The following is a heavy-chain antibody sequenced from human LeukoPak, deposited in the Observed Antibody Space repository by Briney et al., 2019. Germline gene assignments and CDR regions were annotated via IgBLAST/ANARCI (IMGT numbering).Heavy chain of an antibody. CDR2: INPNSGGT. J-gene: IGHJ4*02. V-gene: IGHV1-2*02. Sequence: ASVKVSCKASGYTFTGYYMHWVRQAPGQGLEWMGWINPNSGGTNYAQKFQGRVTMTRNTSISTAYMELSSLRSEDTAVYYCARGAEVARGTFGYWGQGTLVTVSS. CDR3: ARGAEVARGTFGY. CDR1: GYTFTGYY. D-gene: IGHD1-7*01.